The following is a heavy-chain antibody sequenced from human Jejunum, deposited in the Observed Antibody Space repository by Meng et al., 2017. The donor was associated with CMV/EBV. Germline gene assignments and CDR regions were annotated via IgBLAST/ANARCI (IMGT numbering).Heavy chain of an antibody. D-gene: IGHD3-3*01. CDR1: GFSVRTKY. CDR3: ATHLNNFGVVAAIDY. V-gene: IGHV3-53*01. CDR2: TYTGGRT. Sequence: GFSVRTKYMSWVRQAPGKGLEWVSVTYTGGRTNYGGSVQGRFTVSRDTSNNTLYLQMNSLRAEDTAIYYCATHLNNFGVVAAIDYWGQGTLVTVSS. J-gene: IGHJ4*02.